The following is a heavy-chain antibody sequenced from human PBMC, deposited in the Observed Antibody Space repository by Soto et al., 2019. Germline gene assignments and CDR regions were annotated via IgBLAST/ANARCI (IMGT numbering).Heavy chain of an antibody. CDR2: ISAYNGNT. J-gene: IGHJ5*02. CDR1: GYTFTSYG. Sequence: GASVKVSCKASGYTFTSYGISWVRQAPGQGLEWMGWISAYNGNTNYAQKLQGRVTMTTDTSTSTAYMELRSLRSDDTAVYYCATVPSDRVSGYTSAWLDPCGQGTLVTVNS. CDR3: ATVPSDRVSGYTSAWLDP. V-gene: IGHV1-18*04. D-gene: IGHD5-12*01.